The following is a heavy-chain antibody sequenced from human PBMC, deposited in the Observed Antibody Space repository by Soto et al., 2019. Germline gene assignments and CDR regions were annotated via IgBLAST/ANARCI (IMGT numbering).Heavy chain of an antibody. CDR2: IYTSGIT. CDR3: ARGDVRSDYGDYVDYYYGMDV. Sequence: PSETLSLTCTVSGGSISSYYWSWIRQPAGKGLEWIGRIYTSGITNYNPSLKSRVTMSVDTSKNQFSLKLSSVTAADTAVYYCARGDVRSDYGDYVDYYYGMDVWGQGTTVTVYS. J-gene: IGHJ6*02. CDR1: GGSISSYY. V-gene: IGHV4-4*07. D-gene: IGHD4-17*01.